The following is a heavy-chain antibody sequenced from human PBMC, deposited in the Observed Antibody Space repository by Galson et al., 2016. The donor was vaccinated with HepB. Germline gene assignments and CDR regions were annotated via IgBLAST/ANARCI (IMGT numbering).Heavy chain of an antibody. J-gene: IGHJ4*02. Sequence: SLRLSCAASGFTFTIYAMTWVRQAPGKGLEWVSAISGSGAYTYYADSVKGRFTISRDNSKNTLYLQMNSLRAEDTAIYYCAKDRRPWLDSDIDYWGQGTLVTVSS. CDR3: AKDRRPWLDSDIDY. V-gene: IGHV3-23*01. CDR2: ISGSGAYT. CDR1: GFTFTIYA. D-gene: IGHD6-19*01.